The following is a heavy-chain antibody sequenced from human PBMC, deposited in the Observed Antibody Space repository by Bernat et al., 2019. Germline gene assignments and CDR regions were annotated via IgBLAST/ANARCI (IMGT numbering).Heavy chain of an antibody. V-gene: IGHV3-7*03. CDR3: ARRRGSASLDY. Sequence: EVQLVESGGGLVQPGGSPRLSCSASGFTFRGYWMTWVRQAPGKGLECVANIKEDGSDKYYVDSVKGRFTISRDNAQNSLYLQLNSLRVEDTAVYYCARRRGSASLDYWGQGTLITVSS. D-gene: IGHD6-19*01. CDR1: GFTFRGYW. CDR2: IKEDGSDK. J-gene: IGHJ4*02.